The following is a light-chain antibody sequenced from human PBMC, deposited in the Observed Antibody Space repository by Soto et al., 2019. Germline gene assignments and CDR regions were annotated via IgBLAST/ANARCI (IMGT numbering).Light chain of an antibody. CDR2: GAS. V-gene: IGKV3-20*01. CDR3: QQYNPPLT. Sequence: EIVLTQSPGTLSLSPGERATLSCRASQSVSSSYLAWYQQKPGQAPRLLIYGASSRATGIPDRFSGSGSGTDFTLTISRLEPEDSAVYFCQQYNPPLTFGGGTKVDIK. CDR1: QSVSSSY. J-gene: IGKJ4*01.